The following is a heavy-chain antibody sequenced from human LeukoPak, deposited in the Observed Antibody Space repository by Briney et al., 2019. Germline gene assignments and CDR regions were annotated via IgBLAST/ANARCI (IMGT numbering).Heavy chain of an antibody. V-gene: IGHV1-2*02. CDR2: INPKSGGT. Sequence: ASVKVSCTASGYTFTGYYMHWVRQAPGPGLEWMGWINPKSGGTNYAQKFQGRVTMTRDTSISTAYMELSRLRSDDTAVYYCARPVIVATTNWFDPWGQGTLVTVSS. CDR1: GYTFTGYY. D-gene: IGHD5-12*01. CDR3: ARPVIVATTNWFDP. J-gene: IGHJ5*02.